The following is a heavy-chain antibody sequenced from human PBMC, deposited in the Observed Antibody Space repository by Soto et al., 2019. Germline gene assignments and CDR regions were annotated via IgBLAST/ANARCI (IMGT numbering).Heavy chain of an antibody. CDR2: ISGSGGRT. V-gene: IGHV3-23*01. J-gene: IGHJ4*02. CDR3: AKYASSSWSLFDY. D-gene: IGHD6-13*01. CDR1: GFTFSDSA. Sequence: GGSLRLSCEASGFTFSDSAMSWVRQAPGKGLEWVSGISGSGGRTDYADSVKARFIISRDNSKNTLYLQMNRMRAEDTAVYYCAKYASSSWSLFDYWGQGTLVTVSS.